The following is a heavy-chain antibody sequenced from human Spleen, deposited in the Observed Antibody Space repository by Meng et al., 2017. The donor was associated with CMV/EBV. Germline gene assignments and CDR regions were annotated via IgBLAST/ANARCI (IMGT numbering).Heavy chain of an antibody. CDR3: ASGEWELPTGLDY. J-gene: IGHJ4*02. CDR2: INPKRGST. CDR1: GYNFIDYY. V-gene: IGHV1-2*02. Sequence: CKASGYNFIDYYMYWVRQAPGQGLEWMGWINPKRGSTEYVQKFQGRVTMTRDTSISTVYMELSRLRFDDTAMYFCASGEWELPTGLDYWGQGTLVTVSS. D-gene: IGHD1-26*01.